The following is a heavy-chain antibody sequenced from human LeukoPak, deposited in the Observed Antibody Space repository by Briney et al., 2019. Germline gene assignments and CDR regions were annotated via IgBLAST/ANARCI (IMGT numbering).Heavy chain of an antibody. CDR3: GRRGGAQYFLDY. CDR1: GGSISSYY. CDR2: IYYSGST. J-gene: IGHJ4*02. V-gene: IGHV4-59*08. D-gene: IGHD3-3*01. Sequence: KSSETLSLTCTVSGGSISSYYWSWIRQPPGKGLEWIGYIYYSGSTNYNPSLKSRVTISVDTSKNQFSLKLSSVTAADTAVYYCGRRGGAQYFLDYGGRGPRVTVPS.